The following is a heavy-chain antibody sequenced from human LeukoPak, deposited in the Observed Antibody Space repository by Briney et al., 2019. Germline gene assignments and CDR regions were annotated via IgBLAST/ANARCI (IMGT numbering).Heavy chain of an antibody. D-gene: IGHD3-22*01. CDR1: GFTFDDYT. CDR2: ISWDGGST. V-gene: IGHV3-43*01. CDR3: AKDAGRAGSGYYDRRGGGAFDI. Sequence: PGGSLRLSCAASGFTFDDYTMHWVRQAPGKGLEWVSLISWDGGSTYYADSVKGRFTISRDNSKNSLYLQMNSLRTEDTALYYCAKDAGRAGSGYYDRRGGGAFDIWGQGTMVTVSS. J-gene: IGHJ3*02.